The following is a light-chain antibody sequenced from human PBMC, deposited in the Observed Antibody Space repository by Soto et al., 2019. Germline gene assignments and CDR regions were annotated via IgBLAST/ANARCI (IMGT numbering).Light chain of an antibody. CDR3: QQYNKWPLT. Sequence: EIVMTQSPATMSESPGERATLSCRASQSVSSNLAWYQQKRGQAPRILIYGTSTRATGIPARFSGSGSGTEFTLTISSLQSEDFAVYYCQQYNKWPLTFGGGTKLEIK. V-gene: IGKV3-15*01. CDR2: GTS. J-gene: IGKJ4*01. CDR1: QSVSSN.